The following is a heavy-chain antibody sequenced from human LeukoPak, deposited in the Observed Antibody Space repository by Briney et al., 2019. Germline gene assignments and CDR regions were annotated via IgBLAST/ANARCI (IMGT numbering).Heavy chain of an antibody. V-gene: IGHV1-18*01. CDR3: ARVLDWDCTRTSCYGGLMAYFDY. J-gene: IGHJ4*02. Sequence: ASVTVSFKASGYTFNSYGISWVRQAPGQGLEWMGWISAYNGNRNYAQKFQGRVTMTTDTSTSTAYMELRSLRSDDTAMYYCARVLDWDCTRTSCYGGLMAYFDYWGQGTLVTVSS. CDR1: GYTFNSYG. D-gene: IGHD2-2*01. CDR2: ISAYNGNR.